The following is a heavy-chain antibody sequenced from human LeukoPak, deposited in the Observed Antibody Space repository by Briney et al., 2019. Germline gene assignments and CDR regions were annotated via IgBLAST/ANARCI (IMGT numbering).Heavy chain of an antibody. CDR3: ATENAYGSGSYSADYYGMDV. CDR1: GYTLTELS. Sequence: ASVKVSCKVSGYTLTELSIHWVRQAPGKGLEWMGGFDPEDAETIYAQKFQGRVTMTEDTSTDTAYMELSSLRSEDTAVYYCATENAYGSGSYSADYYGMDVWGQGTTVTVSS. V-gene: IGHV1-24*01. J-gene: IGHJ6*02. D-gene: IGHD3-10*01. CDR2: FDPEDAET.